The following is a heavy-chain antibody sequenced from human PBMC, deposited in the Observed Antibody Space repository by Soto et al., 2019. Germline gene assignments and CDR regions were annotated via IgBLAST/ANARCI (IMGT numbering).Heavy chain of an antibody. D-gene: IGHD3-10*01. CDR3: AREPYLWFGELLNGIDY. V-gene: IGHV3-33*08. Sequence: VQLLESGGGLVQPGGSLRLSCVASGFTFSSYGMHWVRQAPGKGLEWVAVIWYDGSNKYYADSVKGRFTISRDNSKNTLYLQMNSLRAEDTAVYYCAREPYLWFGELLNGIDYWGQGTLVTVSS. CDR1: GFTFSSYG. J-gene: IGHJ4*02. CDR2: IWYDGSNK.